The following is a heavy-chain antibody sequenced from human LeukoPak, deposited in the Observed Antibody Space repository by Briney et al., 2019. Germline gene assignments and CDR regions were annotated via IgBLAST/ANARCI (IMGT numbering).Heavy chain of an antibody. J-gene: IGHJ4*02. CDR3: AKGSSAWNEVFHFDY. Sequence: GGSLRLSCAASGFTFSRYSVNWVRQAPGKGLEWVSYISSSSSTIYYADSVKGRFTISRDNANNSLYLQMHSLRAEDMALYYCAKGSSAWNEVFHFDYWGQGTLVTVSS. V-gene: IGHV3-48*01. CDR1: GFTFSRYS. CDR2: ISSSSSTI. D-gene: IGHD6-19*01.